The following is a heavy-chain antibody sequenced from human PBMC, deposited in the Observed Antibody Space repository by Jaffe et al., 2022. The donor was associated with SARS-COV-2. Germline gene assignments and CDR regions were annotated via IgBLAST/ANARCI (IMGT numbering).Heavy chain of an antibody. CDR3: ARDIVRPYIPKLTGDSDAFDI. Sequence: EVQLVESGGGLVQPGGSLRLSCAASGFTFSSYWMHWVRQAPGKGLVWVSRINSDGSSTSYADSVKGRFTISRDNAKNTLYLQMNSLRAEDTAVYYCARDIVRPYIPKLTGDSDAFDIWGQGTMVTVSS. J-gene: IGHJ3*02. CDR2: INSDGSST. CDR1: GFTFSSYW. D-gene: IGHD7-27*01. V-gene: IGHV3-74*01.